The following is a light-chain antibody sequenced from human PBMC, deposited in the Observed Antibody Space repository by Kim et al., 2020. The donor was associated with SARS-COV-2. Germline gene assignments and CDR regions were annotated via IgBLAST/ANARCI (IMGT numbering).Light chain of an antibody. V-gene: IGLV2-14*01. CDR3: SSYTSSSTWV. J-gene: IGLJ3*02. CDR1: SSDVGGYNY. Sequence: QSALTQHASVYGSPGQSITISCTGTSSDVGGYNYVSWYQQHPGKAPKLMIYDVSKRPSGVSNRFSGSKSGNTASLTISGLQAEDEADYYCSSYTSSSTWVFGGGTQLTVL. CDR2: DVS.